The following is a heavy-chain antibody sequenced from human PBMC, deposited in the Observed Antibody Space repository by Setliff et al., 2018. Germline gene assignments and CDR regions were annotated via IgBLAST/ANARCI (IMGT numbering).Heavy chain of an antibody. CDR3: ARGPRFDYESPTYRRRFDP. CDR1: GGSFSGYY. D-gene: IGHD3-22*01. Sequence: SETLSLTCAVYGGSFSGYYWNWIRQAPGKGLEWIGEINHRGTTSYTPSLKGRVTISVDTSKNLFSLKLSSVTAADMAVYFCARGPRFDYESPTYRRRFDPWGQGTAVTVS. CDR2: INHRGTT. V-gene: IGHV4-34*01. J-gene: IGHJ5*02.